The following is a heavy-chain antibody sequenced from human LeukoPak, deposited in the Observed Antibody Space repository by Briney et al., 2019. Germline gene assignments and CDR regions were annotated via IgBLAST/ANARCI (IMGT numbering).Heavy chain of an antibody. J-gene: IGHJ4*02. CDR1: GFTFSSYA. CDR2: IFSGGST. Sequence: GGSLRLSCAASGFTFSSYAMSWVRQAPGKGLEGVSFIFSGGSTFYADSVKGRFTISRDNSKTTLFLQINSLRAEDTAVYYCASVHYYGSSGVFDYWGQGTLVTVSS. CDR3: ASVHYYGSSGVFDY. V-gene: IGHV3-23*03. D-gene: IGHD3-22*01.